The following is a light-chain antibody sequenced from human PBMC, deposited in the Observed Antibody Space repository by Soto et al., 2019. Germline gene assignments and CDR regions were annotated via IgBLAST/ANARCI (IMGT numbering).Light chain of an antibody. CDR2: DVN. CDR1: SSDVGGYNY. CDR3: SSYSSSNTVL. J-gene: IGLJ2*01. Sequence: QSALTQPVSVSGSPGQSITVSCTGTSSDVGGYNYVSWYQQHPGRAPKLIIYDVNYRPAGVSNRFSGSKSGNTASLTISGLRTEDEADYYCSSYSSSNTVLFGGGTKVTVL. V-gene: IGLV2-14*03.